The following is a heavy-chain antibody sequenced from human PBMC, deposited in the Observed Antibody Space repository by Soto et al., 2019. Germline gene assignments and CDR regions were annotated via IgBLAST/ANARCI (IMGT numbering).Heavy chain of an antibody. CDR3: ARDIGDYYDSSGYYYGMDV. V-gene: IGHV3-48*02. CDR1: GFTFSSYS. CDR2: ISSSSTI. J-gene: IGHJ6*02. Sequence: GGSLRLSCAASGFTFSSYSMNWVRQAPGKGLEWVSYISSSSTIYYADSVKGRFTISRDNAKNSLYLQMNSLRDEDTAVYYCARDIGDYYDSSGYYYGMDVWGQGTTVTVSS. D-gene: IGHD3-22*01.